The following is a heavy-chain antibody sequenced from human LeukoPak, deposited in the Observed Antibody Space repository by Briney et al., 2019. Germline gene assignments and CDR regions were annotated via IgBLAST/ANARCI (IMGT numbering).Heavy chain of an antibody. CDR3: ARGIVATIGRYFDY. D-gene: IGHD5-12*01. V-gene: IGHV4-59*01. CDR2: IYYSGST. Sequence: KSSETLSLTCAVYGGSFSGYYWSWIRQPPGKGLEWIGYIYYSGSTNYNPSLKSRVTISVDTSKNQFSLKLSSVTAADTAVYYCARGIVATIGRYFDYWGQGTLVTVSS. CDR1: GGSFSGYY. J-gene: IGHJ4*02.